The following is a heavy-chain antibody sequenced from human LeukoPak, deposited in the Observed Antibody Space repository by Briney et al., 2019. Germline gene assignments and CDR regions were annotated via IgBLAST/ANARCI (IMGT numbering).Heavy chain of an antibody. Sequence: GGSLRLSCAASGFTFSSYGMHWVRQAPGKGLEWVAVKWYDGSNKYYADSVKGRFTISRDNSKNTLYLQMNSLRAEDTAVYYCARELSAFDIWGQGTMVTVSS. CDR3: ARELSAFDI. CDR1: GFTFSSYG. J-gene: IGHJ3*02. CDR2: KWYDGSNK. V-gene: IGHV3-33*01.